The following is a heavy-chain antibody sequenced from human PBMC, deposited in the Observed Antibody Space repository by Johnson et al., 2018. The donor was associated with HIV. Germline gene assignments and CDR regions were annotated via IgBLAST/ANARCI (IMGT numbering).Heavy chain of an antibody. CDR2: ISSSGNTI. Sequence: QVQLVAAGGGLVTAGRSMRLCCAASGFTFSDYKMSWIREAAGEGLEWNCKISSSGNTIYSAGPVKGLITFSSDNTKNTLYLQMNSRRAEDTAVYYCARDQASRALDMGGAFDIWGQGTMVTVSS. D-gene: IGHD1-1*01. J-gene: IGHJ3*02. V-gene: IGHV3-11*04. CDR3: ARDQASRALDMGGAFDI. CDR1: GFTFSDYK.